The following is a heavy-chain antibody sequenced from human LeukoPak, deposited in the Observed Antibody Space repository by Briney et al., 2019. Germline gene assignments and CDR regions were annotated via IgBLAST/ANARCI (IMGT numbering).Heavy chain of an antibody. D-gene: IGHD1-20*01. CDR2: ISAYNGNT. J-gene: IGHJ4*02. CDR3: VGDGSNWNDFYY. CDR1: GYTFTSYG. V-gene: IGHV1-18*01. Sequence: ASVKVPCKASGYTFTSYGISWVRQAPGQGLEWMGWISAYNGNTNYAQKLQGRVTMTTDTSTSTAYMEVRSQRSDDTGVDFCVGDGSNWNDFYYWGQGTLVTVSS.